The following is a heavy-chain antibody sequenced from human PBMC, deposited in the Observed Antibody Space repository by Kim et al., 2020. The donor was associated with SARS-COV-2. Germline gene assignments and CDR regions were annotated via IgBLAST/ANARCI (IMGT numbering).Heavy chain of an antibody. J-gene: IGHJ6*02. Sequence: ASVKVSCKTSGYSFTAYYIHWVRQAPGQGLEWMGRINPNSGDTDHVQKFQDRVTMTRDTSISTAYMELNRLRSDDTAVYYCARAPASSGMDVWGQGTTVTVSS. V-gene: IGHV1-2*06. CDR1: GYSFTAYY. CDR2: INPNSGDT. CDR3: ARAPASSGMDV.